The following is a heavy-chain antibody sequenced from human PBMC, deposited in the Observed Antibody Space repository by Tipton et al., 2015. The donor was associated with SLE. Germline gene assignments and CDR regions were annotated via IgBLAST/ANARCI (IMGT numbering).Heavy chain of an antibody. CDR1: EFSFSSSW. CDR3: ATLYCNTARCHDYNWFDT. J-gene: IGHJ5*02. V-gene: IGHV3-7*01. Sequence: SLRLSCVGSEFSFSSSWMSWVRQAPGRGLEWVANINEGGSEKYYMDSLKDRFTISRDNAKNSLFLEINSLRVEDTAVYHCATLYCNTARCHDYNWFDTWGQGTLVSVSS. D-gene: IGHD2/OR15-2a*01. CDR2: INEGGSEK.